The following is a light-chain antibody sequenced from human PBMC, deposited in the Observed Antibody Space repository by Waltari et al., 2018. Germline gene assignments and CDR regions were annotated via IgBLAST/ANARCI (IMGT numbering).Light chain of an antibody. Sequence: DIVMTQSPDSLAVSLGERATINCKSSQSVLYSSNNKNYLAWYQQKPGQPPKLLIYWASTRESGVPDRFRGRGSGTDFTLTISSLQADDVAVYYCHQYHSVHTFGQWTKLEI. J-gene: IGKJ2*01. V-gene: IGKV4-1*01. CDR2: WAS. CDR3: HQYHSVHT. CDR1: QSVLYSSNNKNY.